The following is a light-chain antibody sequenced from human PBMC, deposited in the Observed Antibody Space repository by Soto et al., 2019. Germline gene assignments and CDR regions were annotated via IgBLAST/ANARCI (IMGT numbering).Light chain of an antibody. Sequence: IQLTQSPSSLSASVGDRVTITCRAGQDIGSALAWYQQRPGKAPKLLLYDASNLEAGVPSRFSGSGSGTDFTLTITSLRPEDFTPYYYQQFNSFPLTFGEGTKVKIK. CDR1: QDIGSA. J-gene: IGKJ4*01. CDR3: QQFNSFPLT. V-gene: IGKV1-13*02. CDR2: DAS.